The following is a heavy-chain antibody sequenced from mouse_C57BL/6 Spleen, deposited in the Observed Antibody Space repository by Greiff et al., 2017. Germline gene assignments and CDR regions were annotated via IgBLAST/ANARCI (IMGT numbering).Heavy chain of an antibody. CDR3: AYTGRFYFDY. D-gene: IGHD1-1*01. V-gene: IGHV1-26*01. Sequence: VQLQQSGPELVKPGASVKISCKASGYTFTDYYMNWVKQSHGKSLEWIGDINPNNGGTSYNQKFKGKATLTVDKSSSTAYMELRSLTSEDSAVYYGAYTGRFYFDYWGQGTTLTVSS. CDR1: GYTFTDYY. CDR2: INPNNGGT. J-gene: IGHJ2*01.